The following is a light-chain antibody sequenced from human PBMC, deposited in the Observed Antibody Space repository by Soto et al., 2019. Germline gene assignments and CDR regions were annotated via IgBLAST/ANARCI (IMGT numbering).Light chain of an antibody. CDR2: GAS. Sequence: EIVLTPSPGTLSLSPGERATLSCRASQSVSSSYLAWYQQKPGQAPRLLIYGASIRATGIPDRFSGSGSGKDFTLTISRLEPEDFAVYYCQQYGSSPLTFGGGTKVEIK. V-gene: IGKV3-20*01. J-gene: IGKJ4*01. CDR3: QQYGSSPLT. CDR1: QSVSSSY.